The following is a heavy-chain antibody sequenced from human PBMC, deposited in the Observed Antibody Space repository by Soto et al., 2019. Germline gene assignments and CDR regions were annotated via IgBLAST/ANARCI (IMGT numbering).Heavy chain of an antibody. J-gene: IGHJ4*02. CDR2: LYWDDGK. CDR3: AHRGTVFDH. D-gene: IGHD3-10*01. Sequence: QITLKESGPTLVKPTQTLTLTCTFSGFSLSTSGVGVGWIRQPPGKALEWLALLYWDDGKHYSPSLKNRLTXXKDLSRNQVVLTMTNMDPVDTATYYCAHRGTVFDHWGQGTLVIVSS. V-gene: IGHV2-5*02. CDR1: GFSLSTSGVG.